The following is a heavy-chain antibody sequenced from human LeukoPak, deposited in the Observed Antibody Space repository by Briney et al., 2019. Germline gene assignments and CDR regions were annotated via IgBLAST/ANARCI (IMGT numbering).Heavy chain of an antibody. D-gene: IGHD1-26*01. Sequence: GGSLRLSCAASGFTFSSYWMHWVRQAPGKGLVWVSRINSDGSSTSYADSVNGRFTISRDNAKNTLYLQMNSLRAEDTAVYYCARDRSGSYSDYYYYYMDVWGKGTTVTVSS. CDR3: ARDRSGSYSDYYYYYMDV. CDR2: INSDGSST. CDR1: GFTFSSYW. J-gene: IGHJ6*03. V-gene: IGHV3-74*01.